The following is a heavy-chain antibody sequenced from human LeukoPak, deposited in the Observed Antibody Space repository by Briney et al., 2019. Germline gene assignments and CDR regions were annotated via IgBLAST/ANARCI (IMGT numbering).Heavy chain of an antibody. CDR3: ARNSGWFRFEY. J-gene: IGHJ4*02. CDR1: GFSFSSYY. D-gene: IGHD6-19*01. CDR2: INPDGSER. V-gene: IGHV3-7*03. Sequence: GGSLRLSCAASGFSFSSYYMSWVRQAPGKGLEWVALINPDGSERYYVDSVKGRFTISRDNANNSLYLQMNSLRAEDTAIYYCARNSGWFRFEYWGQGTLVTVSS.